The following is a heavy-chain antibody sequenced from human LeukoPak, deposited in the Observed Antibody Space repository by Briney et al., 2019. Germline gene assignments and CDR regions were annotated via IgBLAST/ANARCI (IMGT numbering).Heavy chain of an antibody. Sequence: PSETLSLTCAVSGGSISSGGYSWSWTRQPPGKGLEWIGYIYHSGSTYYNPSLKSRVTISVDRSKNQFSLKLSSVTAADTAVYYCARDVGYTSDYWGQGTLVTVSS. CDR1: GGSISSGGYS. CDR3: ARDVGYTSDY. CDR2: IYHSGST. D-gene: IGHD1-1*01. V-gene: IGHV4-30-2*01. J-gene: IGHJ4*02.